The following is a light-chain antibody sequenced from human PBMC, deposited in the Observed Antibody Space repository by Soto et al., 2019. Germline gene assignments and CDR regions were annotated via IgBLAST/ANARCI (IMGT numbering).Light chain of an antibody. CDR2: GAS. J-gene: IGKJ4*01. V-gene: IGKV3-11*01. Sequence: EIVMTQSPATLSVSPGERATLSCRASQSLSKSLVWYQQKPGQAPRVLIYGASNRATGIPARFSGSGSETDFTLTISSLEPEDSAVYYCQQRSNWPSLTFGGGTKVDI. CDR1: QSLSKS. CDR3: QQRSNWPSLT.